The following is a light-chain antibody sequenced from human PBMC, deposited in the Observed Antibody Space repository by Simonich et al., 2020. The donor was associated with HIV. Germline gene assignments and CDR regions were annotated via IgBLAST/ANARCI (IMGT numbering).Light chain of an antibody. CDR2: DAS. CDR3: QQYDNLP. Sequence: DIQMTQSPSSLSASVGDRVTITCQASQDISNYLHWDQQKPGKAPKLLIYDASNLETGVPSRFSGSGSGTDFTFAISSLQPEDIATYYCQQYDNLPFGGGTKVEIK. CDR1: QDISNY. V-gene: IGKV1-33*01. J-gene: IGKJ4*01.